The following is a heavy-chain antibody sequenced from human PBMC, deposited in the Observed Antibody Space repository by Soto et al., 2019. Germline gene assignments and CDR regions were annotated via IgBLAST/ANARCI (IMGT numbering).Heavy chain of an antibody. V-gene: IGHV3-9*01. CDR1: GFTFDDYA. Sequence: DVQLVESGGGLVQPGRSLRLSCAASGFTFDDYAMHWVRQAPGKGLEWVSGISWNSGSIGYADSVKGRFTISRDNAKNSLYLQMNSLRAEDTALYYCAKVGIFGVATYYFDYWGQGTLVTVSS. J-gene: IGHJ4*02. CDR3: AKVGIFGVATYYFDY. D-gene: IGHD3-3*01. CDR2: ISWNSGSI.